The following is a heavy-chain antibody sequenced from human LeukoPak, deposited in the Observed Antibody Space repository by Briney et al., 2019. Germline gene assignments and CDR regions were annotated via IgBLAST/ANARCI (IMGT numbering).Heavy chain of an antibody. Sequence: SETLSLTCTVSGGSISSYYWSWIRQPAGKGLEWTGRIYTSGSTYYNPSLKSRVTISVDTSKNQFSLKLSSVTAADTAVYYCARDFGARRAGAFDIWGQGTMVTVSS. CDR3: ARDFGARRAGAFDI. D-gene: IGHD3-10*01. CDR2: IYTSGST. CDR1: GGSISSYY. V-gene: IGHV4-4*07. J-gene: IGHJ3*02.